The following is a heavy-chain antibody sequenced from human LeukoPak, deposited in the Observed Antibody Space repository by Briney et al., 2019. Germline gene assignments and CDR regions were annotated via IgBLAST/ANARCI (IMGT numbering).Heavy chain of an antibody. Sequence: GGSLRLSCAASGFTVSTNYMSWVRQAPGRGLEWVSVIYSGGNTYYADSVKGRFTISRDSSKNTVYLQMNSLRAEDTAVYYCARVLTFPGIVSDYWGQGTLVTVSS. CDR3: ARVLTFPGIVSDY. J-gene: IGHJ4*02. CDR2: IYSGGNT. CDR1: GFTVSTNY. V-gene: IGHV3-66*01. D-gene: IGHD2/OR15-2a*01.